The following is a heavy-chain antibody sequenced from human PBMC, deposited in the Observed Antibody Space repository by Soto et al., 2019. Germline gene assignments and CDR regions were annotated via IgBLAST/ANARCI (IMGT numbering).Heavy chain of an antibody. CDR1: GGSISSYY. CDR2: IYYSGST. Sequence: SETLSLTCTVSGGSISSYYWSWLRQPPGKGLEWIGYIYYSGSTNYNPPLKSRVTISVDTSKNQFSLKLSSVTAADTAVYYCETHYGSGSYYKARDTGYGMGVWGQGTTVTVSS. CDR3: ETHYGSGSYYKARDTGYGMGV. V-gene: IGHV4-59*08. D-gene: IGHD3-10*01. J-gene: IGHJ6*02.